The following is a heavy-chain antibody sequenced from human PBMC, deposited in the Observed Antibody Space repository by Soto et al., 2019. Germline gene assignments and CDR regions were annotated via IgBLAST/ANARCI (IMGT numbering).Heavy chain of an antibody. V-gene: IGHV1-18*04. D-gene: IGHD2-21*02. CDR1: GYPFTSYG. Sequence: ASVKVSCKDSGYPFTSYGISWVRQAPGQGLEWMGWISDYHGNTNYAQKLQGRVTMTTDPSTSTAYMELRSLRSDDTAVYDCATGVSPEGDLDYWGQGTMVTVSS. J-gene: IGHJ4*02. CDR2: ISDYHGNT. CDR3: ATGVSPEGDLDY.